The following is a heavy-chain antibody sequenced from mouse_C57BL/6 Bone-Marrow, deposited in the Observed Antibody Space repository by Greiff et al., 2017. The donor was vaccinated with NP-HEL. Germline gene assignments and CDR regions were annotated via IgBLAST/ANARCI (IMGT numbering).Heavy chain of an antibody. D-gene: IGHD2-3*01. CDR1: GFPITSGYY. Sequence: VKVVESGPGLVKPSQSLFLTCSITGFPITSGYYWIWIRQSPGKPLEWMGYITHSGETFYNPSLQSPISITRETSKNQFFLQLNSLTTEDTAMYYCAGDYDGYWYFDVWGTGTTVTVSS. V-gene: IGHV12-3*01. J-gene: IGHJ1*03. CDR3: AGDYDGYWYFDV. CDR2: ITHSGET.